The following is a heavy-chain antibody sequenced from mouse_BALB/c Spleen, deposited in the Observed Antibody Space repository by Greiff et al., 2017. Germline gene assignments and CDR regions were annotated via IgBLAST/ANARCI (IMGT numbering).Heavy chain of an antibody. CDR3: ARDYRFPFAY. J-gene: IGHJ3*01. Sequence: QVQLKESGPELVKPGASVKISCKASGYTFTDYYINWVKQKPGQGLEWIGWIYPGSGNTKYNEKFKGKATLTVDTSSSTAYMQLSSLTSEDTAVYFCARDYRFPFAYWGQGTLVTVSA. CDR2: IYPGSGNT. CDR1: GYTFTDYY. D-gene: IGHD2-14*01. V-gene: IGHV1-84*02.